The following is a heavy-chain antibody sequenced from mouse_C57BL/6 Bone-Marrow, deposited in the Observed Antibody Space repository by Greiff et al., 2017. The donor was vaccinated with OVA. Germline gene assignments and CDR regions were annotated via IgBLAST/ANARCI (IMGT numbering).Heavy chain of an antibody. CDR3: ASEGWTCWYFDV. CDR1: GYAFSSYW. D-gene: IGHD1-1*02. J-gene: IGHJ1*03. V-gene: IGHV1-80*01. CDR2: IYPGDGDT. Sequence: QVQLQQSGAELVKPGASVKISCKASGYAFSSYWMNWVKQRPGKGLEWIGQIYPGDGDTNYNGKFKGKATLTADKSSSTAYMQLSSLTSEDAAVYFCASEGWTCWYFDVWGTGTAVTVSS.